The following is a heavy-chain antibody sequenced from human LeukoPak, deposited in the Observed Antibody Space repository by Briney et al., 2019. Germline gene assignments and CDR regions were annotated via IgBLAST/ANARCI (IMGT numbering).Heavy chain of an antibody. CDR2: IYTSGST. V-gene: IGHV4-61*02. CDR3: ARDGYYYDSSGYYYLRDAFDI. Sequence: SETLSLTCTVSGGSISSGSYYWSWIRQPAGKGLEWIGRIYTSGSTNYNPSLKSRVTISVDTSKNQFSLKLSSVTAADPAVYYCARDGYYYDSSGYYYLRDAFDIWGQGTMVTVSS. J-gene: IGHJ3*02. D-gene: IGHD3-22*01. CDR1: GGSISSGSYY.